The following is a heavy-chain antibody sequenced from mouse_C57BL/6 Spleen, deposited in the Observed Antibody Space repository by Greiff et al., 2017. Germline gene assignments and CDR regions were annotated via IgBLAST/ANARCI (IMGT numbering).Heavy chain of an antibody. J-gene: IGHJ1*03. D-gene: IGHD1-1*01. CDR3: AREGTYYGSFWYFDV. V-gene: IGHV3-1*01. Sequence: EVQGVESGPGMVKPSQSLSLTCTVTGYSITSGYDWHWIRHFPGNKLEWMGYISYSGSTNYNPSLKSRISITHDTSKNHFFLKLNSVTTEDTATYYCAREGTYYGSFWYFDVWGTGTTVTVSS. CDR2: ISYSGST. CDR1: GYSITSGYD.